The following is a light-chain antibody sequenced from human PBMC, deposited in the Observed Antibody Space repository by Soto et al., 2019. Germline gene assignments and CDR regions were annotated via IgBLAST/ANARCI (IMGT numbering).Light chain of an antibody. V-gene: IGLV1-44*01. CDR3: AAWNDSLHGVV. J-gene: IGLJ2*01. CDR1: RSNIGSKT. CDR2: TTN. Sequence: QSVLTQPPSASGTPGQSVTISCSGSRSNIGSKTLNWYQLVLGSAPKLLIYTTNQRPSGVPDRFSASKSGTSASLAISGLQSEDEADYYCAAWNDSLHGVVFGGGTKLTVL.